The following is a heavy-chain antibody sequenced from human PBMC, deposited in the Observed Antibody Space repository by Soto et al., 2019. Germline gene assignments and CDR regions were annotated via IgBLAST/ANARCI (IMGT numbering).Heavy chain of an antibody. Sequence: QPGGSLRLSCAASGFTFSSYGMHWVRQAPGKGLEWVAVISYDGSNKYYADSVKGRFTISRDNSKNTLYLQMNSLRAEDTAVYYCAKDSPPMSGAAAGTPRYFDYWGQGTLVTVSS. D-gene: IGHD6-13*01. V-gene: IGHV3-30*18. J-gene: IGHJ4*02. CDR2: ISYDGSNK. CDR3: AKDSPPMSGAAAGTPRYFDY. CDR1: GFTFSSYG.